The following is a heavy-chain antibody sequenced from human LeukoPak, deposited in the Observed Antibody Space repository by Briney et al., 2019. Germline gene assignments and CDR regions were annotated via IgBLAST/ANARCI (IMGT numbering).Heavy chain of an antibody. V-gene: IGHV1-69*13. J-gene: IGHJ4*02. CDR3: ARSRPWGAYYHDSSGYYLDY. CDR2: IIPIFGTA. CDR1: GYTFTSYG. D-gene: IGHD3-22*01. Sequence: SVKVSCKASGYTFTSYGIGWVRQAPGQGLEWMGGIIPIFGTANYAQKFQGRVTITADESTSTAYMELSSLRSEDTAVYYCARSRPWGAYYHDSSGYYLDYWGQGTLVTVSS.